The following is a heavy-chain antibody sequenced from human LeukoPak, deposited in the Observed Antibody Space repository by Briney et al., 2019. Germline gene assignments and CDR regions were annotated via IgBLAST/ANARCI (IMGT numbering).Heavy chain of an antibody. CDR1: GWSFNDYY. V-gene: IGHV4-34*01. Sequence: SETLSLTCAVYGWSFNDYYWNWIRQPPGKGLEWIGEINARGDTNFNPSLKSRVTISVDTSKSQFSLRLTSMIAADTAVYYCARGQVPAARGYNWFDPRGQGTLVTVTS. CDR3: ARGQVPAARGYNWFDP. CDR2: INARGDT. J-gene: IGHJ5*02. D-gene: IGHD2-2*01.